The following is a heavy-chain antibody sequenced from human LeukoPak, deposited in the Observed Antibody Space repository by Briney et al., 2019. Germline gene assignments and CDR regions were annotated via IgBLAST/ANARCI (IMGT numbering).Heavy chain of an antibody. J-gene: IGHJ4*02. Sequence: ASVKVSCKASGYTCTNYYIHWVRQAPGQGLEWTGIINPSGGSTSYAQKFQGRVTMTRDTSTGTVYMELSSLRSEDTAVYYCAREGPYSDSSRSRFDYRGQGTLVTVSS. CDR1: GYTCTNYY. V-gene: IGHV1-46*01. CDR2: INPSGGST. D-gene: IGHD6-6*01. CDR3: AREGPYSDSSRSRFDY.